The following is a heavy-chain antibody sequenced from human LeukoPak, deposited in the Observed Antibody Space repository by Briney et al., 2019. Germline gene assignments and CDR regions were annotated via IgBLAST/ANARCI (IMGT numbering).Heavy chain of an antibody. D-gene: IGHD4-17*01. Sequence: GGSLRLSCAASGFTFSSYSMNWVRQAPGKGLEWVSSISSSSSYIYYADSVKGRFTISRDNSKNTLYLQMNSLRAEDTAVYYCAKAERGYGDYGNAYWGQGTLVTVSS. CDR1: GFTFSSYS. CDR2: ISSSSSYI. V-gene: IGHV3-21*04. J-gene: IGHJ4*02. CDR3: AKAERGYGDYGNAY.